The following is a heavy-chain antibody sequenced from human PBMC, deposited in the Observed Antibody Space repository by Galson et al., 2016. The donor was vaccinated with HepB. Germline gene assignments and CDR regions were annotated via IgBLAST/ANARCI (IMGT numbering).Heavy chain of an antibody. Sequence: SLRLSCAASGFILNGDWMNWVRQTPGKGLEWVANIRADGSVQYYVDSGRGRFTISRDSAKNSLYLQMSGLRVEETAVYYCARESTGSYFDWGQGTLVTVSS. CDR2: IRADGSVQ. V-gene: IGHV3-7*01. CDR1: GFILNGDW. D-gene: IGHD3-10*01. J-gene: IGHJ4*02. CDR3: ARESTGSYFD.